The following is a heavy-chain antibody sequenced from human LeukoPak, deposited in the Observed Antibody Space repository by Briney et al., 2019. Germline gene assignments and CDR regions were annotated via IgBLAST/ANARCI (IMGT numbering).Heavy chain of an antibody. CDR2: IRSKAYGGTT. CDR1: GFTFGDYA. Sequence: GRSLRLSCTASGFTFGDYAMSWVRQAPGKGLEWVGFIRSKAYGGTTEYAASVKGRFTISRDDSKSIAYLQMNSLKTEDTAVYYCTRETYYYDSSGYFPALYYYYYMDVWGKGTTVTISS. D-gene: IGHD3-22*01. J-gene: IGHJ6*03. CDR3: TRETYYYDSSGYFPALYYYYYMDV. V-gene: IGHV3-49*04.